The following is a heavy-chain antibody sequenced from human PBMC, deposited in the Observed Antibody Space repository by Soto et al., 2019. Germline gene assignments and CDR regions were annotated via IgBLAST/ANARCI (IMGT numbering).Heavy chain of an antibody. J-gene: IGHJ4*02. Sequence: GGSLRLSCAASGFTFSSYAMSWVRQAPGKGLEWVSAISGSGGSTYYADSVKGRFTISRDNSKNTLYLQMNSLRAEDTAVYYCAKDRQTFGGARGYFDYWGQGTLVTVSS. V-gene: IGHV3-23*01. CDR3: AKDRQTFGGARGYFDY. D-gene: IGHD3-16*01. CDR1: GFTFSSYA. CDR2: ISGSGGST.